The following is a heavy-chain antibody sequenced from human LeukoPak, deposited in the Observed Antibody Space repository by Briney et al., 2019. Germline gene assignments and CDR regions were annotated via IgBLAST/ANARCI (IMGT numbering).Heavy chain of an antibody. J-gene: IGHJ4*02. CDR2: ISGSGGST. CDR1: GFTFSSYA. Sequence: PGGSLRLSCAASGFTFSSYAMSWVRQAPGKGLEWVSAISGSGGSTYYADSVKGRFTISRDNSKNTLYLQMNSLRAEDTAVYYCAKASSTPWCSSTSCPLFWGQGTLVTVSS. CDR3: AKASSTPWCSSTSCPLF. D-gene: IGHD2-2*01. V-gene: IGHV3-23*01.